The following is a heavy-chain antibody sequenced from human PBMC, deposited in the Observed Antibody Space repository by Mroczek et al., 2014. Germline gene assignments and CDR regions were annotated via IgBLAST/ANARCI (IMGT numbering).Heavy chain of an antibody. V-gene: IGHV3-9*01. D-gene: IGHD5-12*01. CDR2: ISWNSGSI. CDR1: GFTFDDYA. Sequence: ESGGGLVQPGRSLRLSCAASGFTFDDYAMHWVRQAPGKGLEWVSGISWNSGSIGYADSVKGRFTISRDNAKNSLYLQMNSLRAEDTALYYCAKAPGLRFYYFDYWGQGTLVTVSS. CDR3: AKAPGLRFYYFDY. J-gene: IGHJ4*02.